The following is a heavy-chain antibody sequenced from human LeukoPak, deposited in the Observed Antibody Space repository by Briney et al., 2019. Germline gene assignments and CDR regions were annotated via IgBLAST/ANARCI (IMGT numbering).Heavy chain of an antibody. V-gene: IGHV3-21*01. CDR1: GFTFSSYS. CDR3: SRSRPALRFFDY. CDR2: ISGDGRYL. J-gene: IGHJ4*02. D-gene: IGHD6-6*01. Sequence: GGSLRLSCAASGFTFSSYSMNWVRQAPGKGLEWVSSISGDGRYLYYADSVRGRFTISRDNAENSLFLQMNSLRAEDTAVYYCSRSRPALRFFDYWGQGTLVTVSS.